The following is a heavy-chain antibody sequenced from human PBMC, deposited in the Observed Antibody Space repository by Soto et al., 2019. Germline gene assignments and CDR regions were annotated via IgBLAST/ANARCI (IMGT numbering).Heavy chain of an antibody. CDR3: ERQQRITIFGVVIIPVLDPGGWFDP. V-gene: IGHV4-39*01. CDR1: GGSISSSSYY. CDR2: IYYSGST. J-gene: IGHJ5*02. Sequence: SETLSLTCTVSGGSISSSSYYWGWIRQPPGKGLEWIGSIYYSGSTYYNPSLKSRVTISVDTSKNQFSLKLSSVTAADTAVYYCERQQRITIFGVVIIPVLDPGGWFDPWGQGTLVTVSS. D-gene: IGHD3-3*01.